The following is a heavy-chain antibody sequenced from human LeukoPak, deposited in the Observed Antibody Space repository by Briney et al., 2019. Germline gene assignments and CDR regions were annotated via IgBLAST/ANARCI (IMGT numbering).Heavy chain of an antibody. CDR2: TYYRSKWYN. CDR3: ARVGDMITFGGIILEGYFDY. Sequence: SQTLSLTCAISGDSVSSNSAAWNWIRQSPSRGLEWLGRTYYRSKWYNDYAVSVKNRITINPDTSKNQFSLQLNSVTPEDTAVYYCARVGDMITFGGIILEGYFDYWGQGTLVTVSS. D-gene: IGHD3-16*01. V-gene: IGHV6-1*01. CDR1: GDSVSSNSAA. J-gene: IGHJ4*02.